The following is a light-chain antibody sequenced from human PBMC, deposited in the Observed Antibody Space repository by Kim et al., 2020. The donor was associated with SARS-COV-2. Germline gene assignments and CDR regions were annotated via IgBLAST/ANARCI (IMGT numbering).Light chain of an antibody. CDR3: QQYNNWPRT. J-gene: IGKJ1*01. Sequence: EIVLTQSPATLSLPPGERAILSCRASQSVDSYLFWFQHKPGQAPRLLIHGATDRATGIPARFSGSGFDTDFTLTISNLEPEDSAVYYCQQYNNWPRTFGQGTKVDIK. V-gene: IGKV3-11*01. CDR1: QSVDSY. CDR2: GAT.